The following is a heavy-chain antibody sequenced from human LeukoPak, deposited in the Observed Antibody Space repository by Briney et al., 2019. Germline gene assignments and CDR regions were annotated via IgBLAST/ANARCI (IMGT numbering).Heavy chain of an antibody. V-gene: IGHV3-23*01. Sequence: SLXLSCAASXFXXSRXAMSWVXQXPGEGXEWXSAXSGSGGSTYYADSVKRRFTISRDNSKNTLYLQMNSLRAEDTAVYYCAKGPGLFYGDYVRYFDYWGQGTLVTVSS. J-gene: IGHJ4*02. CDR2: XSGSGGST. CDR3: AKGPGLFYGDYVRYFDY. D-gene: IGHD4-17*01. CDR1: XFXXSRXA.